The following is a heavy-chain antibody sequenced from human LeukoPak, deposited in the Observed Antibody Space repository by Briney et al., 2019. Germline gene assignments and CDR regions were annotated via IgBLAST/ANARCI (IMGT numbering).Heavy chain of an antibody. CDR1: GFIFSSYW. J-gene: IGHJ5*01. CDR3: ARAPTVTTRVFAS. V-gene: IGHV3-7*05. D-gene: IGHD4-17*01. CDR2: IKQDGTET. Sequence: PGGSLRLSCAASGFIFSSYWMTWVRQAPGKGLEWVANIKQDGTETYYVDSLKGRFTISRDIAKNSLYLQLNSLRAEDTAVYYCARAPTVTTRVFASWGQGTLVTVSS.